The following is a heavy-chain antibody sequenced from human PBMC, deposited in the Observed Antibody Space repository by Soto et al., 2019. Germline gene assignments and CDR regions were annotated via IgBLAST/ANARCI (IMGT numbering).Heavy chain of an antibody. Sequence: QVQLLDSGGGVVQPGRSLRLSCAASGFTFTSYGMHWVRQAPGKGLEWVAVIWADGNHKYYADSVKGRFTLSRDNSKNTLNLQMDSLGAEDTAVYYCAKDFGRGYYFALFDYWGQGTLVTVSS. D-gene: IGHD3-3*01. V-gene: IGHV3-33*06. J-gene: IGHJ4*02. CDR3: AKDFGRGYYFALFDY. CDR2: IWADGNHK. CDR1: GFTFTSYG.